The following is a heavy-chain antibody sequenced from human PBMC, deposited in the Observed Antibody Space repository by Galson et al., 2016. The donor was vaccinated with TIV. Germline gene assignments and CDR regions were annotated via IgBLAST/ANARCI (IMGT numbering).Heavy chain of an antibody. J-gene: IGHJ4*02. CDR3: ARGESYGWWEVEMISYYYDS. Sequence: ETLSLTCSVSGGSLISGGHYWSWIRQSPGRGLEWIGHIYQSGGVDYNPSLKSRVTISRDTPNHQFSLKLTSVTAADTAVYYCARGESYGWWEVEMISYYYDSWGQGALVTVSS. CDR1: GGSLISGGHY. D-gene: IGHD3-16*01. CDR2: IYQSGGV. V-gene: IGHV4-61*08.